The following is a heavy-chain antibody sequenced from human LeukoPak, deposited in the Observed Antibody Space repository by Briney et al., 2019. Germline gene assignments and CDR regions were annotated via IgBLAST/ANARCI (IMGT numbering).Heavy chain of an antibody. CDR2: IRQNGNEK. Sequence: QTGGSLRLSCAASAFDFSGYAMHWVRQAPGKGLEWVASIRQNGNEKYYVDSVKGRFIISRDNAEKSVSLQMNSLRDEDTAIYYCARLLGESTVYDLWGQGTLVTVSS. V-gene: IGHV3-7*01. CDR1: AFDFSGYA. CDR3: ARLLGESTVYDL. J-gene: IGHJ5*02. D-gene: IGHD3-16*01.